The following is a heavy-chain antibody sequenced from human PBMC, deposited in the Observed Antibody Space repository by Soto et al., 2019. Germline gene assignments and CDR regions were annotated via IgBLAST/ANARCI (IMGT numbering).Heavy chain of an antibody. CDR1: GYTFTSYY. D-gene: IGHD6-13*01. V-gene: IGHV1-46*01. Sequence: ASVKVSRKASGYTFTSYYIHWVRQAPGQGREWMGIINPRGGITTYAQNFQGSLTMTGDTSTSTVYMELSSLTSEDTAMYHCACSPAYGSSWYGNPPDLSHGMDVWGQGTTVTVSS. J-gene: IGHJ6*02. CDR3: ACSPAYGSSWYGNPPDLSHGMDV. CDR2: INPRGGIT.